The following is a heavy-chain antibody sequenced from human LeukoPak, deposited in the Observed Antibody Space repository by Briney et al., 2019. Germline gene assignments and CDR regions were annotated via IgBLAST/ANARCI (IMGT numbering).Heavy chain of an antibody. CDR1: GYTFTGYY. CDR3: ARDGALLRFLEWLEFFYYYYGMDV. V-gene: IGHV1-2*06. J-gene: IGHJ6*02. Sequence: ASVKVSCKASGYTFTGYYMHWVRQAPGQGLGWMGRINPNSGGTNYAQKFQGRVTMTRDTSISTAYMELSRLRSDDTAVYYCARDGALLRFLEWLEFFYYYYGMDVWGQGTTVTVSS. CDR2: INPNSGGT. D-gene: IGHD3-3*01.